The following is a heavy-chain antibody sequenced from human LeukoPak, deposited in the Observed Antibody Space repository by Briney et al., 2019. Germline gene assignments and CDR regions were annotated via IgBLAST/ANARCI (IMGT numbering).Heavy chain of an antibody. CDR2: INSDGSST. J-gene: IGHJ1*01. Sequence: PAGSLRLSCAAYGFTFSSYWMHWVRQAPGKGLVWVSRINSDGSSTSYADSVKGRFTISRDNARNTLYLQMNSLRAEDTAVYYCSTLSKFWRRGTRVSVSS. V-gene: IGHV3-74*01. CDR3: STLSKF. CDR1: GFTFSSYW.